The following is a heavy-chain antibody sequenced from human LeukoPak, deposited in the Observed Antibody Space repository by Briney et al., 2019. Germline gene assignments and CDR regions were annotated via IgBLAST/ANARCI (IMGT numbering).Heavy chain of an antibody. D-gene: IGHD3-10*01. Sequence: GASVKVSCKASGYTFTSYGISGVRQAPGQELEWMGWISAYNGNTNYAQKLQGRVTMTTDTSTSTAYMELRSLRSDDTAVYYCARPAMVPYYFDYWGQGTLVTVSS. V-gene: IGHV1-18*01. J-gene: IGHJ4*02. CDR1: GYTFTSYG. CDR3: ARPAMVPYYFDY. CDR2: ISAYNGNT.